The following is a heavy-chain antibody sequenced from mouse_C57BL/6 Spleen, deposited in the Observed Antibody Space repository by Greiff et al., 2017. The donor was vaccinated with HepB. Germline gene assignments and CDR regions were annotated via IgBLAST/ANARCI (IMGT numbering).Heavy chain of an antibody. CDR3: ARMNDYDDGYYAMDY. Sequence: QVQLEVSGPGILQPSQTLSLTCSFSGFSLSTFGMGVGWIRQPSGKGLEWLAHIWWDDDKYYNPALKSRLTISKDTSKNQVFLKIANVDTADTATYYCARMNDYDDGYYAMDYWGQGTSVTVSS. CDR2: IWWDDDK. J-gene: IGHJ4*01. V-gene: IGHV8-8*01. CDR1: GFSLSTFGMG. D-gene: IGHD2-4*01.